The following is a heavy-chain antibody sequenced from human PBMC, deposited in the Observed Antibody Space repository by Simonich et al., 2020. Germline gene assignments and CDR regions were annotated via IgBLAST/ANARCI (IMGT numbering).Heavy chain of an antibody. D-gene: IGHD7-27*01. CDR1: GFTFSSYW. CDR2: IKKDGSEK. Sequence: EVQLVESGGGLVKPGGSLRLPCAASGFTFSSYWLRWVRQAPGKGLEWVAKIKKDGSEKYYWDSVKGRFTISRDNAKNSLYLQMNSLRAEDTAVYYCARDGLGTAYYYYMDVWGKGTTVTVSS. CDR3: ARDGLGTAYYYYMDV. V-gene: IGHV3-7*01. J-gene: IGHJ6*03.